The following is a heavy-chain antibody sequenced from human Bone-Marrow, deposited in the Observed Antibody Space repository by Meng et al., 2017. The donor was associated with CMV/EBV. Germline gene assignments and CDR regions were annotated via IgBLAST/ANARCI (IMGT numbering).Heavy chain of an antibody. CDR2: IYPGDSDT. CDR3: ARVLRSGYSTPYFDY. V-gene: IGHV5-51*01. Sequence: GGFLRLSCKGSGYSFTSYWIVWARQMPGKGLEWMGIIYPGDSDTRYSTSFQGQVTISADKSISTAYLQWSSLKASDAAMYYCARVLRSGYSTPYFDYWGQGTLVTVSS. J-gene: IGHJ4*02. CDR1: GYSFTSYW. D-gene: IGHD3-3*01.